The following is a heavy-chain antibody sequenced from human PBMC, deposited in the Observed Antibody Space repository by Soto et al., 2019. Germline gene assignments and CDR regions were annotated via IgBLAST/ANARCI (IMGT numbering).Heavy chain of an antibody. Sequence: SETLSLTCTVSGVSISSSSYYWGWLRQPPGKGLEWIGSIYYSGSTYYNPYLKSRVTISVDTSKNHSSLKLSSVTAADTAVYYCARLVDYYGSGSYYSRVINWFDPWGQGTLVTVSS. J-gene: IGHJ5*01. V-gene: IGHV4-39*02. CDR3: ARLVDYYGSGSYYSRVINWFDP. CDR1: GVSISSSSYY. CDR2: IYYSGST. D-gene: IGHD3-10*01.